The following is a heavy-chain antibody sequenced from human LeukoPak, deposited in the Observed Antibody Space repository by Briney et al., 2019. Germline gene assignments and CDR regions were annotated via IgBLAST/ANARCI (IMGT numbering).Heavy chain of an antibody. Sequence: SETLSLTCTVSGDSITSGDYYWTWLRQHPGKGLEWIGYISYTGSTYYNPSLKSRVDISEDTSKNQFSLKLNSVTAADTAMYFCARDSPRYYFDSWGRGTLVTVSS. CDR1: GDSITSGDYY. CDR2: ISYTGST. J-gene: IGHJ4*02. V-gene: IGHV4-31*03. CDR3: ARDSPRYYFDS.